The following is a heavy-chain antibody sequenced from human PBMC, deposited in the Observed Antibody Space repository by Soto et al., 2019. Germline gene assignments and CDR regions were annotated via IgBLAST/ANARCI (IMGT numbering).Heavy chain of an antibody. D-gene: IGHD3-22*01. CDR2: INHSGST. J-gene: IGHJ4*02. V-gene: IGHV4-34*01. CDR1: GGSFSGYY. Sequence: QVQLQQWGAGLLKPSETLSLTCAVYGGSFSGYYWSWIRQPPGKGLEWIGEINHSGSTNYNPSLTSRVTISVDTSKNQFSLKLSSVTAADTAVYYCARGHYYDSSGYLLGYWGQGTLVTVSS. CDR3: ARGHYYDSSGYLLGY.